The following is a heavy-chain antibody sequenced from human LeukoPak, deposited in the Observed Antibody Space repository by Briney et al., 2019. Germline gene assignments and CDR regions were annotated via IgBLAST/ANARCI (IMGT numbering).Heavy chain of an antibody. D-gene: IGHD3-22*01. Sequence: GGSLRLSCAASGFTFSDYYMSWIRQAPGKGLEWVSYISSSGSTIYYADSVKGRFTISRDNAKNSLYLQMNSLRAEDTAVYYCATLRLFGYYYDTSGYYYFDYWGQGTLVTVSS. CDR2: ISSSGSTI. CDR3: ATLRLFGYYYDTSGYYYFDY. CDR1: GFTFSDYY. V-gene: IGHV3-11*01. J-gene: IGHJ4*02.